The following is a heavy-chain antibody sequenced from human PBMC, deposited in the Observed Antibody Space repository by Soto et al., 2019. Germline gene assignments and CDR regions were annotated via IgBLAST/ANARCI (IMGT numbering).Heavy chain of an antibody. CDR1: GFTFSYYG. CDR3: ARDSHPDCRNGVCHNYFYYSMDV. D-gene: IGHD2-8*01. Sequence: QVQLVESGGGVVQPGRSLRLSCAASGFTFSYYGMHWVRQAPGKGLEWVAMIWYDGSNKYYGDSVKGRFTISRDNSKNTVYLHMNSLRAEGTAMYYCARDSHPDCRNGVCHNYFYYSMDVWGQGSTVTVSS. V-gene: IGHV3-33*01. CDR2: IWYDGSNK. J-gene: IGHJ6*02.